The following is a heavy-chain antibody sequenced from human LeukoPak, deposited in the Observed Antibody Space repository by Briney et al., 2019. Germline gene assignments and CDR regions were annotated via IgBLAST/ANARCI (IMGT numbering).Heavy chain of an antibody. CDR3: ARVGKVFGVVIYYYYYMDV. CDR2: IYYTGTT. V-gene: IGHV4-39*07. J-gene: IGHJ6*03. D-gene: IGHD3-3*01. CDR1: GGSMNINNYY. Sequence: SETLSLTCTVSGGSMNINNYYWAWIRQPPGTGLEWLGSIYYTGTTYYNPSLNHRVTISVDTSQNQFSLRLSSVTAADTAVYYCARVGKVFGVVIYYYYYMDVWGKGTTVTVSS.